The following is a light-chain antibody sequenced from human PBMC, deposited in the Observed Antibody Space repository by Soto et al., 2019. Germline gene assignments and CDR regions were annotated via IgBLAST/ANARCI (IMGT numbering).Light chain of an antibody. V-gene: IGKV1-39*01. CDR1: QSINGY. CDR3: QQSFSIPFT. J-gene: IGKJ3*01. CDR2: AAS. Sequence: DIQVTQSPSSLSASVGDRVNITCRASQSINGYLNWYQHKSGRAPKLLIYAASSLHSGVPSRFRGSESGTDFTLTISSLQPEDFATYYCQQSFSIPFTFGPGTKVDIK.